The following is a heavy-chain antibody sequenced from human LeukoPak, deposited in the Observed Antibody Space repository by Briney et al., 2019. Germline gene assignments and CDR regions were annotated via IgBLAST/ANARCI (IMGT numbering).Heavy chain of an antibody. CDR2: INPSGGST. CDR3: ASGGYYDSSGYYNLNAFDI. J-gene: IGHJ3*02. CDR1: GYTFTSYY. Sequence: ASVKVSCKASGYTFTSYYMHWVRQAPGQGLEWMGIINPSGGSTSYAQKFQGRVTMTRDTSTSTVYMELSSLRSEDTAVYYCASGGYYDSSGYYNLNAFDIWGQGTMVTVSS. V-gene: IGHV1-46*01. D-gene: IGHD3-22*01.